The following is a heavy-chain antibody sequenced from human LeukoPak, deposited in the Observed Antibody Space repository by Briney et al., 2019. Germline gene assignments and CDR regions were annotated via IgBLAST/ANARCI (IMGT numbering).Heavy chain of an antibody. Sequence: GGSLRLSCAASGFTSSDYYMTWIRQAPGKGLEWVSYINSGGTTKFYADSVKGRFTISRDNAKNSLYLQMSSLRAEDTTVYYCARETSWTFDNWGQGTLVTVSS. CDR1: GFTSSDYY. J-gene: IGHJ4*02. D-gene: IGHD3/OR15-3a*01. CDR2: INSGGTTK. CDR3: ARETSWTFDN. V-gene: IGHV3-11*01.